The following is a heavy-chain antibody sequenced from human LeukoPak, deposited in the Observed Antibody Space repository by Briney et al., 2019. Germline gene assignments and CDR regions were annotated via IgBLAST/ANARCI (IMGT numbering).Heavy chain of an antibody. Sequence: GGSLRLSCAASGFTFSSYGMHWVRQAPGKGLEWVAFIRYDGSNKYYADSVKGRFTISRDYSKNTLYLQMNSLRAEDTAVYYCAKEFIGYSSSWYHGYWGQGTLVTVSS. CDR2: IRYDGSNK. V-gene: IGHV3-30*02. J-gene: IGHJ4*02. D-gene: IGHD6-13*01. CDR1: GFTFSSYG. CDR3: AKEFIGYSSSWYHGY.